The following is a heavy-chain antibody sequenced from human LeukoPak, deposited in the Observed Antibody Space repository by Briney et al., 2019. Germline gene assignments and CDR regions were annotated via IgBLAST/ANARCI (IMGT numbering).Heavy chain of an antibody. CDR3: AREFVFSGSTWSSKFDP. V-gene: IGHV4-59*01. CDR1: GGSMTSYY. D-gene: IGHD6-6*01. CDR2: IYNSGST. Sequence: SETMSLTCTVSGGSMTSYYWSWIRQPPGKGLEWIGYIYNSGSTRYNSSLKSRVTISVDTSKNQFSLKLSSVTAADTAVYYCAREFVFSGSTWSSKFDPWGQGTLVTVSS. J-gene: IGHJ5*02.